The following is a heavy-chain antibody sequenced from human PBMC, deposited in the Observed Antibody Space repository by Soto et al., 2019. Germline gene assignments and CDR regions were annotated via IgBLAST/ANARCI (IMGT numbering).Heavy chain of an antibody. CDR3: VRQAGGASTPGDDY. V-gene: IGHV1-8*01. CDR2: MNPYTGET. CDR1: GYTFDAFD. D-gene: IGHD2-15*01. J-gene: IGHJ4*02. Sequence: QVQLVQSGAEVRKPGASVRVSCKASGYTFDAFDIHWVRQATGQGLELMGWMNPYTGETAYTQTFRGRVSTTSDTSVSTAYMELTSLSSEDSAIYFCVRQAGGASTPGDDYWGQGTLVTVSS.